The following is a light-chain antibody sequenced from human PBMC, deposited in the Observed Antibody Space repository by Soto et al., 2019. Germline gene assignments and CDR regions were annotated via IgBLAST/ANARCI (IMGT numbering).Light chain of an antibody. J-gene: IGLJ1*01. CDR1: SSNIGAGHD. CDR2: GNG. CDR3: QSYDSSLSGSEV. V-gene: IGLV1-40*01. Sequence: QSVLTQPPSVSGAPGQRVTISCTVSSSNIGAGHDVHWYQHLPGTAPKLLIYGNGNRPSGVPDRFPGSKSGTSASLAITGLQTEDEADYYCQSYDSSLSGSEVFGTGTKVTVL.